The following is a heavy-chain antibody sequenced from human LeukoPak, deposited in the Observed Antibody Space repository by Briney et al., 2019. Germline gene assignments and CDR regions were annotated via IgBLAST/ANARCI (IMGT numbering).Heavy chain of an antibody. CDR1: GGSISSSSFY. CDR3: ARQPYYYYYMAV. CDR2: IYYSGST. V-gene: IGHV4-39*01. Sequence: SETLSLTCTVSGGSISSSSFYWGWIRQPPGKGLEWIGTIYYSGSTYYNPSLKSRVTISVDTSKNQFSLKLSSVTAADTAVYYCARQPYYYYYMAVWGKGTTVTISS. J-gene: IGHJ6*03.